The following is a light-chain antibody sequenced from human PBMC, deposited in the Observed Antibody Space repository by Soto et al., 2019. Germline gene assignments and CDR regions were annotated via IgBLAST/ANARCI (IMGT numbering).Light chain of an antibody. Sequence: QSALTQPGSVSGSPGQSVTISCTGTSSDVGGYNYVSWYQQHPGKAPKLMIYDVSKRPSGVPDRFSGSKSGNTASLTISGLQAEDEADYYCCSYAGSYTHVFGTGTKVTVL. CDR1: SSDVGGYNY. V-gene: IGLV2-11*01. CDR2: DVS. J-gene: IGLJ1*01. CDR3: CSYAGSYTHV.